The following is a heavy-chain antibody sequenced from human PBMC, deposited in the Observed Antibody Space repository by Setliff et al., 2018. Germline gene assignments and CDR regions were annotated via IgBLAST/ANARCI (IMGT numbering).Heavy chain of an antibody. CDR1: GFTFNYHA. V-gene: IGHV3-23*01. J-gene: IGHJ5*02. CDR3: AKSWVVPAAITFSGFDP. Sequence: PGGSLRLSCVASGFTFNYHAMSWLRQAPGKGLEWVAGISGSGGSTYYADSVKGRFTISRDNSKNTLYLQMNSLRAEDTAVYYCAKSWVVPAAITFSGFDPWGQGTLVT. D-gene: IGHD2-2*01. CDR2: ISGSGGST.